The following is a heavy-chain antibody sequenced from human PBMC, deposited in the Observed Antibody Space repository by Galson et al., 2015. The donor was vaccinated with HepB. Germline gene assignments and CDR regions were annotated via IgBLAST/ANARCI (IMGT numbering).Heavy chain of an antibody. CDR2: IWYDGSNK. D-gene: IGHD3-10*01. CDR3: VRDLHGSGPDY. J-gene: IGHJ4*02. Sequence: SLRLSCAASGFTFSTHGMHWVRQAPGRGPEWVAVIWYDGSNKYYADSVKGRFTISRDNSDNTLFLQMSSLRVEDTAVYYCVRDLHGSGPDYWGQGTLVTVSS. CDR1: GFTFSTHG. V-gene: IGHV3-33*08.